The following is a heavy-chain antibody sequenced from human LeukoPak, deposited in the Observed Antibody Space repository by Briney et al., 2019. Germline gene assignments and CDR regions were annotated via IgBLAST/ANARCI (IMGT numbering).Heavy chain of an antibody. V-gene: IGHV3-74*01. Sequence: GGSLRLSCAASGFTYNSYWMLWLHQAPGKGLVWVSRINSDGSSTTYADSVKGRFTISRDNAKNTLYLQMNSLRAEDTAVYYCARDPSFSHIAAAGLFDYWGQGTLVTVSS. CDR3: ARDPSFSHIAAAGLFDY. CDR1: GFTYNSYW. CDR2: INSDGSST. D-gene: IGHD6-13*01. J-gene: IGHJ4*02.